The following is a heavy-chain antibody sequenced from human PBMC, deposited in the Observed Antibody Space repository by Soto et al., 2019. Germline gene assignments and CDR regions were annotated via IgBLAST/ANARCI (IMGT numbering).Heavy chain of an antibody. V-gene: IGHV1-18*01. Sequence: APGKGSSKASGFTFSSNGISWVRQAPGQGLEWMGWISAYNGNTNYAQKLQGRVTMTTDTSTSTAYMELRSLRSDDTAVYYCARDLAYCGGDCYPIDYWG. CDR2: ISAYNGNT. J-gene: IGHJ4*01. CDR1: GFTFSSNG. D-gene: IGHD2-21*02. CDR3: ARDLAYCGGDCYPIDY.